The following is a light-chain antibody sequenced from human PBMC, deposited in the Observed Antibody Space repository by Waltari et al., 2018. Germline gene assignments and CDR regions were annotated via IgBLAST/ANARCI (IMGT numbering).Light chain of an antibody. CDR1: RSIAGN. CDR2: DVS. J-gene: IGKJ2*01. V-gene: IGKV3-15*01. CDR3: QQYDNWPPYT. Sequence: EIVLTQSPASLSVSPGERATLSCKASRSIAGNLAWYQQKPGQAPRLLSYDVSTRATGIPARFSGVRSGTEFTLTISSLQSEDFALYYCQQYDNWPPYTFGQGTRLEIK.